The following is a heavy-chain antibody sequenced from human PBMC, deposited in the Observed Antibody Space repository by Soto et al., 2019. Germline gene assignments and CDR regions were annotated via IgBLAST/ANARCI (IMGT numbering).Heavy chain of an antibody. CDR1: GGSISSGDYY. Sequence: SETLSLTCTVSGGSISSGDYYWSWIRQPPGKGLEWIGYIYYSGSTYYNPSLKSRVTISVDTSKNQFSLKLSSVTAADTAVYYCARTVLRYFDWLLYEDYWGQGTLVTVSS. J-gene: IGHJ4*02. D-gene: IGHD3-9*01. CDR3: ARTVLRYFDWLLYEDY. CDR2: IYYSGST. V-gene: IGHV4-30-4*01.